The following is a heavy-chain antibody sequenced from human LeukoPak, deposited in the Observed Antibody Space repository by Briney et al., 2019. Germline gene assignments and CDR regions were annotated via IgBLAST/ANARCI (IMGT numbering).Heavy chain of an antibody. CDR3: ARDRIQLSYGMDV. V-gene: IGHV1-2*02. Sequence: ASVKVSCKASGYTFTGYYMHWVRQAPGQGLEWMGWINPNSGGTNYAQKFQGRVTITRDTSASTAYMELSSLRSEDTAVYYCARDRIQLSYGMDVWGQGTTVTVSS. D-gene: IGHD5-18*01. CDR1: GYTFTGYY. CDR2: INPNSGGT. J-gene: IGHJ6*02.